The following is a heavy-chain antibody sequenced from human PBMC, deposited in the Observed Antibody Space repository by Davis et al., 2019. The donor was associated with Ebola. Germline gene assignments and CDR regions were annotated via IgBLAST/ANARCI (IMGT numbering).Heavy chain of an antibody. D-gene: IGHD3-3*01. Sequence: GESLKISCAASGFTFRNYAMHWVRQAPGKGLEWVAVVSHSEREKFYADSVKGRFTISRDNSENTLYLQMNSLTADDTAVYYCVRAVFHEVLDYWGQGTPVTVSS. CDR2: VSHSEREK. CDR1: GFTFRNYA. V-gene: IGHV3-30*04. J-gene: IGHJ4*02. CDR3: VRAVFHEVLDY.